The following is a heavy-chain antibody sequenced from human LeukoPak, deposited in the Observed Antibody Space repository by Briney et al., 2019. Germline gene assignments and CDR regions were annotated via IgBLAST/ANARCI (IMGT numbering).Heavy chain of an antibody. D-gene: IGHD4-11*01. V-gene: IGHV3-11*04. J-gene: IGHJ5*02. Sequence: GGSLRLSCAASGFTFSDYYMSWIRQAPGKGLEWVSYISSSGRTIYYADSVKGRFTISRDNAKNSLYLQMNSLRAEDTAVYYCASYSNYVDGWFDPWGQGTLVTVSS. CDR3: ASYSNYVDGWFDP. CDR1: GFTFSDYY. CDR2: ISSSGRTI.